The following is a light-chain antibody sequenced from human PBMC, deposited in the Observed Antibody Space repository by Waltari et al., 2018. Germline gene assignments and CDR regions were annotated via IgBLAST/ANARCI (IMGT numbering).Light chain of an antibody. V-gene: IGLV3-10*01. Sequence: SYELTQPPAVSVSPGQTARITCSGSALPSKPAYWYHQKSGQVPLLVIYEDNRRPSGIPERFSGSSSGTKATLTITGAQADDEGDYYCYSTDSGGDHRGVFGGGTRLTVL. J-gene: IGLJ3*02. CDR1: ALPSKP. CDR2: EDN. CDR3: YSTDSGGDHRGV.